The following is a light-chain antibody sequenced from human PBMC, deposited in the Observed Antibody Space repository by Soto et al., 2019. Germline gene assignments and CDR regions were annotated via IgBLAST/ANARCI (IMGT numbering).Light chain of an antibody. CDR1: ASNIGANYD. V-gene: IGLV1-40*01. J-gene: IGLJ3*02. CDR2: GTS. Sequence: QSVLTQPPSVSGAPGQRVTISCTGGASNIGANYDVHWYQHLPGTAPKLLIYGTSNRPSGVPDRFSGSKSGTSASLAITGLQAEDEAHYFCQSYDFTLGAFWVFGGGTK. CDR3: QSYDFTLGAFWV.